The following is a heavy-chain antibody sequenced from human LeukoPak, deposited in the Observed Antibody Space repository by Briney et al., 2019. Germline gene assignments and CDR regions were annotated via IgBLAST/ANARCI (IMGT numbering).Heavy chain of an antibody. Sequence: TETLSLTCTVSGGSINSYYWNWIRQPPGKGLEWIGYIYYSGSTNYNPSLRSRVTISLDTSKKQFSLKLSSVTAADTAIYYCAREGGTVPDYWGQGTLVTVSS. V-gene: IGHV4-59*01. CDR1: GGSINSYY. D-gene: IGHD4-17*01. CDR2: IYYSGST. CDR3: AREGGTVPDY. J-gene: IGHJ4*02.